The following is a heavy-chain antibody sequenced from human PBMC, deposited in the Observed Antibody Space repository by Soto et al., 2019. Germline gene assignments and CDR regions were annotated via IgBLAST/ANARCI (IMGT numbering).Heavy chain of an antibody. CDR2: IYYSGST. V-gene: IGHV4-59*01. CDR3: ARARTNFRR. J-gene: IGHJ4*01. D-gene: IGHD2-8*01. CDR1: IDYTSTYY. Sequence: PSETLSLTRTGCIDYTSTYYWRWSRQPPEKGMERIGYIYYSGSTSYNPSLRSRVTISVDTSKSQFSLNLSSVSAAVTAFYYCARARTNFRRWGQGVLVTVSS.